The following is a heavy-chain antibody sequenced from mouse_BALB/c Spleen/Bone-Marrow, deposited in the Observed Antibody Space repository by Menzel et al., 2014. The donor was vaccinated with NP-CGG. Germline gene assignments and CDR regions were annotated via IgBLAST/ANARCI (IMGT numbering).Heavy chain of an antibody. D-gene: IGHD1-1*01. CDR2: IDPANGNT. V-gene: IGHV14-3*02. CDR1: GFNIKDTY. Sequence: EVKLLESGAELVKPGASVKLSCTASGFNIKDTYMHWVKQRPEQGPEWIGRIDPANGNTKYDPKFQGKATITADTSSNTAYLQLSSLTSEDTAVYYCAPYYYGSSLFAYWGQGTLVTVSA. J-gene: IGHJ3*01. CDR3: APYYYGSSLFAY.